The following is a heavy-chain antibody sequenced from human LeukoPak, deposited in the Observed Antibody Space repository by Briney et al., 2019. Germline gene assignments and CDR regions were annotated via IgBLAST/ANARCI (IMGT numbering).Heavy chain of an antibody. D-gene: IGHD3-10*01. CDR2: IYTSGST. V-gene: IGHV4-4*07. J-gene: IGHJ4*02. CDR1: GGSISSYY. CDR3: ARAQLLWFGGPYDY. Sequence: SETLSLTCTVSGGSISSYYWSWIRQPAGKGLEWIGRIYTSGSTNYNPSLKSRVTISVDTSKNQFSLKLSSVTAADTAVYYCARAQLLWFGGPYDYWGQGTLVTVSS.